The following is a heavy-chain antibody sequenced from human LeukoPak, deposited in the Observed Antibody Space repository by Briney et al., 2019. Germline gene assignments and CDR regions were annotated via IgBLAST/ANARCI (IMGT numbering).Heavy chain of an antibody. Sequence: ASVKVSCKASGYTFTSYGISWVRQAPGQGLEWMGWISAYNGNTNYAQKLQGRVTMTTDTSTSTAYMELRSLRSDDTAVYYCARPFSVLGYYYDSSGYYFHDYWGQGTLVTVSS. J-gene: IGHJ4*02. D-gene: IGHD3-22*01. CDR1: GYTFTSYG. V-gene: IGHV1-18*01. CDR3: ARPFSVLGYYYDSSGYYFHDY. CDR2: ISAYNGNT.